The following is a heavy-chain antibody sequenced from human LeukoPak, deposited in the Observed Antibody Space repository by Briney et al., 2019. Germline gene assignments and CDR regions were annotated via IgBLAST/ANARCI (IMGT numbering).Heavy chain of an antibody. CDR1: GGSISSSNYY. CDR3: ARDLHLTGTTGYFYMDV. V-gene: IGHV4-39*07. D-gene: IGHD1-20*01. J-gene: IGHJ6*03. CDR2: VYCSGNT. Sequence: SETLSLTCTVSGGSISSSNYYWGWIRQPPGKGLEWIGSVYCSGNTYSNPSLKSRVTISVDTSKNQFSLKLTSVTAADTAVYYCARDLHLTGTTGYFYMDVWGNGTTVTVCS.